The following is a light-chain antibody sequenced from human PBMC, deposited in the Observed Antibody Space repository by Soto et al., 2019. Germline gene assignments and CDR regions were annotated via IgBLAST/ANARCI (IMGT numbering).Light chain of an antibody. CDR1: SSDVDVSNY. CDR2: DVI. J-gene: IGLJ2*01. V-gene: IGLV2-14*03. CDR3: SARHL. Sequence: QSVLTQPASVSGSPGHSITITCTGTSSDVDVSNYVSWYQQHPGKAPKLIIFDVINRPSGVSNRFSGSKSGNTASLTISGLQAEDEADYYCSARHLFGGGTKLTVL.